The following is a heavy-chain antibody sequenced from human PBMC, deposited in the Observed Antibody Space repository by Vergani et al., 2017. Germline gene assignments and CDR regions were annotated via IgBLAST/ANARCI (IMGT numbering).Heavy chain of an antibody. CDR1: GGSFSGYY. CDR3: ARAQGGHRSSSWSYYYYYMDV. Sequence: QVQLQQWGAGLLKPSETLSLTCAVYGGSFSGYYWSWIRQPPGKGLEWIGEINHSGSTNYNPSLKSRVTISVDTSKNQFSLKLSSVTAADTAVYYCARAQGGHRSSSWSYYYYYMDVWGKGTTVTVSS. J-gene: IGHJ6*03. D-gene: IGHD6-13*01. CDR2: INHSGST. V-gene: IGHV4-34*01.